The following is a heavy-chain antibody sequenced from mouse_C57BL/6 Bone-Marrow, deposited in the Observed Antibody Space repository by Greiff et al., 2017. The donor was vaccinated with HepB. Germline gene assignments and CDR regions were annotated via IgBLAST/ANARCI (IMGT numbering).Heavy chain of an antibody. CDR1: GYTFTSYW. Sequence: VQLQQPGAELVKPGASVKLSCKASGYTFTSYWMQWVKQRPEQGLEWIGRIDPEDGDTEYAPKFQGKATMTADTSSNTAYLQLSSLTSEDTAVYYCTPSRGRYFDVWGTGTTVTVSS. CDR2: IDPEDGDT. CDR3: TPSRGRYFDV. J-gene: IGHJ1*03. V-gene: IGHV14-1*01. D-gene: IGHD2-10*02.